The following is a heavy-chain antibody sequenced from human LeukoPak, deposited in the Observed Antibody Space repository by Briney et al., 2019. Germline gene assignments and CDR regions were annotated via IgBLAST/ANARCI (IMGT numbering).Heavy chain of an antibody. CDR1: IFTYSSYA. V-gene: IGHV3-64*01. CDR2: ITNNGGST. Sequence: GGSLRLSCGASIFTYSSYAMHGVRQAPGKGLEYVSAITNNGGSTYYANSVKGRFTISRDNSKNTLYLQMSSLRAEDMALYYCARVRIVTGYSDYWGQGTLVTVSS. J-gene: IGHJ4*02. CDR3: ARVRIVTGYSDY. D-gene: IGHD3-9*01.